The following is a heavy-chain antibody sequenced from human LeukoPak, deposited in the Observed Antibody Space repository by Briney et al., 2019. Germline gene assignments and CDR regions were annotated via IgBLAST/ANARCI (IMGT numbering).Heavy chain of an antibody. CDR3: ASSSSTADY. Sequence: SETLSLTCAVYGGSFSGYYWSWIRQPPGKGLEWIGEINHSGSTNYNPSLKSRVTISVDTSKNQFSLKLSSATAADTAVYYCASSSSTADYWGQGALVTVSS. V-gene: IGHV4-34*01. CDR2: INHSGST. J-gene: IGHJ4*02. CDR1: GGSFSGYY. D-gene: IGHD6-6*01.